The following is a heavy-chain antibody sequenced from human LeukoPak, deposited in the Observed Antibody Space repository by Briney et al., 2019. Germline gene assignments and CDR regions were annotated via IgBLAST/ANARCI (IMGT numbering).Heavy chain of an antibody. V-gene: IGHV3-7*01. CDR1: GFTFSSYW. CDR3: ARDMDQLPDEN. Sequence: PGGSLRLSCAASGFTFSSYWMSWVRQAPGKGLEWVANIKQDGSEKYYVDSVKGRFTISRDNAKNSLYLQMSSLRVEDTAVYYCARDMDQLPDENWGRGTLVTVSS. D-gene: IGHD1-1*01. CDR2: IKQDGSEK. J-gene: IGHJ4*02.